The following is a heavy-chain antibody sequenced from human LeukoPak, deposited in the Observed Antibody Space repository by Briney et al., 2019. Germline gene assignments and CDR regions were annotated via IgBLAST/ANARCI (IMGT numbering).Heavy chain of an antibody. CDR2: VHCDGRT. Sequence: SETLSLTCTVSGGSVSSGSYYWSWIRQPPGKGLVWIGWVHCDGRTNYNPSLKSRATVSLDTSKNQFSLNLKSVAAADTAIYFCARQQIRGAIFGDFGCWGPGSLVTVSS. CDR3: ARQQIRGAIFGDFGC. D-gene: IGHD3-10*01. J-gene: IGHJ4*02. CDR1: GGSVSSGSYY. V-gene: IGHV4-61*01.